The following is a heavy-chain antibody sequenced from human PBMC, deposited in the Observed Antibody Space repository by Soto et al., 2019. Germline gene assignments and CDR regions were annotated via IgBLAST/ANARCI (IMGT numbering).Heavy chain of an antibody. CDR3: ARDRPIFGVVSWGIDY. CDR2: INPSGGST. J-gene: IGHJ4*02. Sequence: ASVKVSCKASGYTFTSYYMHWVRQAPGQGLEWMGIINPSGGSTSYAQKFQGRVTMTRDTSTSTVYMELSSLRSEDTAVYYCARDRPIFGVVSWGIDYWGQGTLVTVSS. V-gene: IGHV1-46*01. CDR1: GYTFTSYY. D-gene: IGHD3-3*01.